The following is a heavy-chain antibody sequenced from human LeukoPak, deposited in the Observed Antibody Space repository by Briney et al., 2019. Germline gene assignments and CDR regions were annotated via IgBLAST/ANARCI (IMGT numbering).Heavy chain of an antibody. CDR1: GYTFTSYY. CDR3: ARGLYYYGSGSYAFDI. V-gene: IGHV1-46*01. CDR2: INPSGGST. J-gene: IGHJ3*02. Sequence: ASVKVSCKASGYTFTSYYMHWVRQAPGQGLEWMGIINPSGGSTSYAQKFQGRVTMTRDTSASTVYMELSSLRSEDTAVYYCARGLYYYGSGSYAFDIWGQGTMVTVSS. D-gene: IGHD3-10*01.